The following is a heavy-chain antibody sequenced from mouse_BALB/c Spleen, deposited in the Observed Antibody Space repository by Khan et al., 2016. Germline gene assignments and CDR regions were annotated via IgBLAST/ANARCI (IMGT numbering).Heavy chain of an antibody. CDR3: ARNYYGSSSWFAY. V-gene: IGHV1-85*01. J-gene: IGHJ3*01. Sequence: QVRLQQSGAELVKPGASVKLSCQASGYTFTNYDINWVRQRPEQGLEWIGWIFPGDGSTKYNEKFKGKATLTTDKSSSTAYMQLSRLTSEDSAVSFYARNYYGSSSWFAYWGQGTLVTVSA. D-gene: IGHD1-1*01. CDR2: IFPGDGST. CDR1: GYTFTNYD.